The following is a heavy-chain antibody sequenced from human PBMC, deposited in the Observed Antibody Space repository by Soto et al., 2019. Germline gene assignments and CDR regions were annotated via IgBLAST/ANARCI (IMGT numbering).Heavy chain of an antibody. CDR3: AKGDSSGYLLGAFDI. Sequence: VQLVECGGGVVQPGMSLRHSCAAFGFTFSSYGMHWVRQAPGKGLEWVAVISYDGSNKYYADSVKGRFTISRDNSKNTLYLQMNSPRAEDTAVYYCAKGDSSGYLLGAFDIWGQGTMVTVSS. J-gene: IGHJ3*02. D-gene: IGHD3-22*01. CDR1: GFTFSSYG. CDR2: ISYDGSNK. V-gene: IGHV3-30*18.